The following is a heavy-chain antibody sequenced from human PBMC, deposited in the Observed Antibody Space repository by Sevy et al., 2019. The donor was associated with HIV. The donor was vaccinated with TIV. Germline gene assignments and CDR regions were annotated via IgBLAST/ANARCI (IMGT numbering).Heavy chain of an antibody. J-gene: IGHJ4*02. CDR2: ISFDESDK. D-gene: IGHD5-12*01. Sequence: GGSLRLSCAASGFAFTNYYAMHWVRQAPGKGLEWVALISFDESDKYYADSVKGRFTISRDNSKNTLYLQMNSLRAEDTAVYYCARSPQNFGYGGYRVYYFDYWGQGTLVTVSS. CDR1: GFAFTNYYA. CDR3: ARSPQNFGYGGYRVYYFDY. V-gene: IGHV3-30-3*01.